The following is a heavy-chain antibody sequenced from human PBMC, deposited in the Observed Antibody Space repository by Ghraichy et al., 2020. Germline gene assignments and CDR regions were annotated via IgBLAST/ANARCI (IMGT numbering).Heavy chain of an antibody. CDR2: INPSRGTT. Sequence: ASLKVSCKASGYSFMNHNLHWVRQAPGQGLEWMGIINPSRGTTILAQQFQGRATVTRDTSTTTVYMELSSLTSDDTATYYCARLSSGSYYSGDHWGQGTLVTVSS. J-gene: IGHJ5*02. D-gene: IGHD1-26*01. V-gene: IGHV1-46*01. CDR3: ARLSSGSYYSGDH. CDR1: GYSFMNHN.